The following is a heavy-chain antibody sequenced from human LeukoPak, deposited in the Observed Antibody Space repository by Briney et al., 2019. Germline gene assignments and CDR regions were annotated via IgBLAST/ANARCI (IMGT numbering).Heavy chain of an antibody. CDR2: IYPGNSNT. D-gene: IGHD6-6*01. CDR1: GYTFTTYW. CDR3: ARSSQSMDYGMDI. V-gene: IGHV5-51*01. Sequence: GESLKISCKGSGYTFTTYWIAWVRQMPGKGLEWMGIIYPGNSNTRCSPSFQGQVTISADKSISTAYLQWGNVKASDTAIYYCARSSQSMDYGMDIWGQGTTVTVSS. J-gene: IGHJ6*02.